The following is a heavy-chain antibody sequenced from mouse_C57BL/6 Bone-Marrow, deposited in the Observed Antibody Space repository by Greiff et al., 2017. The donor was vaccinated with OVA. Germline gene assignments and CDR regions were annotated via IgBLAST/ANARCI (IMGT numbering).Heavy chain of an antibody. J-gene: IGHJ1*03. CDR3: AHYYYGSYWYFDV. CDR1: GYTFTSYG. V-gene: IGHV1-81*01. D-gene: IGHD1-1*01. Sequence: QVQLQQSGAELARPGASVKLSCKASGYTFTSYGISWVKQSTGQGLEWIGEIYPRSGNTYYNEKFKGKATLTADKSSSTAYMELRSLTSEDSAVYFCAHYYYGSYWYFDVWGTGTTVTVSS. CDR2: IYPRSGNT.